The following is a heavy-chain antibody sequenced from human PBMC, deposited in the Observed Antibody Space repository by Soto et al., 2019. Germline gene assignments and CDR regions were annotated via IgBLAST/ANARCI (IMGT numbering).Heavy chain of an antibody. V-gene: IGHV1-8*01. CDR3: AIRGIRRDWFDP. J-gene: IGHJ5*02. D-gene: IGHD3-16*01. CDR2: MNPNSGNT. Sequence: QVQLVQSGAEVKKPGASVKVSCKASGYTFTSYDINWVRQATGQGLEWMGWMNPNSGNTGYAQKFQGRVTMTRNTAISTAYMELSRLRSEDTAVYYCAIRGIRRDWFDPWGPGTLVTVSS. CDR1: GYTFTSYD.